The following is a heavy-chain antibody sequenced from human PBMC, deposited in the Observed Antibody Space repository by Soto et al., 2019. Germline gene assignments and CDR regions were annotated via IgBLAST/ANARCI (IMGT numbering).Heavy chain of an antibody. CDR3: AQKSGNDCSGGSCYYFDF. CDR1: GFTFSSNS. V-gene: IGHV3-23*01. J-gene: IGHJ4*02. Sequence: SGFTFSSNSMLWVRQAPGTGLEWVATISGNGRATFYADSVKGRFVISRDNSRNTVFLQMNGLRAEDTAVYLCAQKSGNDCSGGSCYYFDFWGQGTLVTVSS. CDR2: ISGNGRAT. D-gene: IGHD2-15*01.